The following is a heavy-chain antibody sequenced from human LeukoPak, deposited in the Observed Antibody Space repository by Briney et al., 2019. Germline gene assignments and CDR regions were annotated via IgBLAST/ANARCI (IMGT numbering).Heavy chain of an antibody. J-gene: IGHJ4*02. CDR1: GFTFRDYY. Sequence: GGTLRLSCAASGFTFRDYYMCWILQPPGKGLDWISYISSSNRYTNYAASVKGRFTISRDNAKNSLYLQMNSLRDEDSAVYYCARDFGPLGSWSIDYWGQGTLVTVSS. V-gene: IGHV3-11*06. CDR2: ISSSNRYT. CDR3: ARDFGPLGSWSIDY. D-gene: IGHD6-13*01.